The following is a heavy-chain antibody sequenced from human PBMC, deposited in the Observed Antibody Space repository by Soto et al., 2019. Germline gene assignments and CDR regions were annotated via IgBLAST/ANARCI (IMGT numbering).Heavy chain of an antibody. J-gene: IGHJ4*02. Sequence: QITLKESGPTLVKPTQPLTLTCTFSGFSLSTSGVGVGWIRQPPGKALEWLALIYWNDDKRYSPSLKSRLTITKDTSKNQVVLTMTNMDPVDTATYYCAHSSLGYCSSTSCYTADYWGQGTLVTVSS. D-gene: IGHD2-2*02. CDR2: IYWNDDK. V-gene: IGHV2-5*01. CDR1: GFSLSTSGVG. CDR3: AHSSLGYCSSTSCYTADY.